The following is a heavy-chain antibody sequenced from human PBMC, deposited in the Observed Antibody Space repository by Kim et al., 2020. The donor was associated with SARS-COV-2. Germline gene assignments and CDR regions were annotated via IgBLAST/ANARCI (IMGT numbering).Heavy chain of an antibody. Sequence: GGSLRLSCAASGFTFSNAWMSWVRQAPGKGLEWVGRIKSKTDGGTTDYAAPVKGRFTISRDDSKNTLYLQMNSLKTEDTAVYYCTTISSSWFGGFDPWGQGTLVTVSS. V-gene: IGHV3-15*01. J-gene: IGHJ5*02. CDR2: IKSKTDGGTT. CDR1: GFTFSNAW. CDR3: TTISSSWFGGFDP. D-gene: IGHD6-13*01.